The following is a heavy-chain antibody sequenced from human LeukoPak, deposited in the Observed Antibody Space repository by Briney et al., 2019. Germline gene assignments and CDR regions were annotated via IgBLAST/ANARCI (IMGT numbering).Heavy chain of an antibody. V-gene: IGHV4-38-2*02. CDR1: GYSISSGYY. J-gene: IGHJ4*02. CDR3: ARGMSFRGAAYDSSGYYYAPFDY. D-gene: IGHD3-22*01. Sequence: SETLSLTCTVSGYSISSGYYWGWIRQPPGKGLERIGSIYHSGSTYYNPSLKSRVTISVDTSKNQFSLKLSSVIAADTAVYYCARGMSFRGAAYDSSGYYYAPFDYWGQGTLVTVSS. CDR2: IYHSGST.